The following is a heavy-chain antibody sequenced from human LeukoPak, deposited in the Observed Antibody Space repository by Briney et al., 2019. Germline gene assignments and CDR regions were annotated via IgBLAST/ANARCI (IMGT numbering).Heavy chain of an antibody. J-gene: IGHJ4*02. V-gene: IGHV1-18*01. Sequence: ASVKVSCKASGGTFSSYAISWVRQAPGQGLEWMGWISTYNDNTHYAQKFQGRVTMTTDTSTNTAYMELRGLRSDDTAVYYCAREMAVAGSGVIDSWGQGTLVTVSS. D-gene: IGHD6-19*01. CDR3: AREMAVAGSGVIDS. CDR1: GGTFSSYA. CDR2: ISTYNDNT.